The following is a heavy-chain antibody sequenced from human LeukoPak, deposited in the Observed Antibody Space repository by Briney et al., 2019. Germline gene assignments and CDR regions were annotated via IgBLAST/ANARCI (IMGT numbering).Heavy chain of an antibody. D-gene: IGHD1-1*01. CDR1: GYTFSNYD. CDR3: ARLISLTTPPYLYYDMDV. Sequence: GASVKVSCKTSGYTFSNYDITWVRQAPGQGLEWMGWISPYNGNINYAQNIQGRVTMTTDTSTSTAYMELRSLRFEDTAVYYCARLISLTTPPYLYYDMDVWGQGTTVIVSS. V-gene: IGHV1-18*01. CDR2: ISPYNGNI. J-gene: IGHJ6*02.